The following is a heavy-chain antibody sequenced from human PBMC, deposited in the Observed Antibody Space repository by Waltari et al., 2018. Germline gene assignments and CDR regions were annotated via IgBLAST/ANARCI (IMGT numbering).Heavy chain of an antibody. CDR2: LSYDGSKT. CDR1: GFTFSNHG. Sequence: QVQLVESGGGVVQPGRSLRLSCAASGFTFSNHGMPWVRQAPGKGLGWGALLSYDGSKTFFTDSVKGRFTISRDNSKNMVYLQMNSLRAEDAAIYYCAKDGVGVRAVIPFDYWGQGTLVTVSS. CDR3: AKDGVGVRAVIPFDY. J-gene: IGHJ4*02. V-gene: IGHV3-30*18. D-gene: IGHD3-10*01.